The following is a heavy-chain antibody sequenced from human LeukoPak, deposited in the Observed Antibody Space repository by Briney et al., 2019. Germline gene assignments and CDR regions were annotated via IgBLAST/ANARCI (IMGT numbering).Heavy chain of an antibody. CDR3: ARVSGYSGTWYVDY. CDR2: ISDDGSSA. V-gene: IGHV3-74*01. Sequence: GGSLRLSCAASGFTFGNYWMHWVRQAPGKGLLWVSRISDDGSSANYADSVQGRFTTSRDNSKNTLYLQMNSMRADDTAVYYCARVSGYSGTWYVDYWGQGTLVTVSS. CDR1: GFTFGNYW. D-gene: IGHD6-13*01. J-gene: IGHJ4*02.